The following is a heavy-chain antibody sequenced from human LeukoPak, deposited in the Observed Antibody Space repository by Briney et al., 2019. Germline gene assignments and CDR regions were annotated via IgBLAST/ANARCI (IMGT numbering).Heavy chain of an antibody. J-gene: IGHJ4*02. D-gene: IGHD6-6*01. CDR2: ISFDGSLQ. CDR3: ARGHLRIAALIDY. Sequence: PGGSLRLSCAASGFTFSSCGFHWVRQAPGKGLEWVAVISFDGSLQYYTDSVKGRFTISRDISTNTLYLQMNSLRPEDTAVYYCARGHLRIAALIDYWGQGTLVSVSS. CDR1: GFTFSSCG. V-gene: IGHV3-30*03.